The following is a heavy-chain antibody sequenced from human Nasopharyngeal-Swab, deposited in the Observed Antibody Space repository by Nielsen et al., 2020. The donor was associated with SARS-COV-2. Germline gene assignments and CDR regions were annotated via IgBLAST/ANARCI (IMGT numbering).Heavy chain of an antibody. CDR1: GFTFRSYA. D-gene: IGHD5-12*01. Sequence: ESLKISCAASGFTFRSYAISWVRQAPGKGLEWVSVISASDYTTYYADSVKGRFTISRDNSKNTVNLQMNSLRAEDTAIYYCAKDRDSGDDSDDYYHYYGMDVWGQGTTVTVCS. J-gene: IGHJ6*02. CDR2: ISASDYTT. CDR3: AKDRDSGDDSDDYYHYYGMDV. V-gene: IGHV3-23*01.